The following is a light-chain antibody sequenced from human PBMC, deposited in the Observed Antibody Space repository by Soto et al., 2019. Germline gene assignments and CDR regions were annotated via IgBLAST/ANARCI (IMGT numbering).Light chain of an antibody. CDR1: SSDVGAYNY. Sequence: QSALTQPRSVSGSPGQSVTISCTGTSSDVGAYNYVSWYQHHPGKAPKLVIYDVTKRPSGVPDRFAGSKSGNTASLTISGLQAEDEAAYYCCSYAGSSLWVFGGGTQLTV. V-gene: IGLV2-11*01. CDR3: CSYAGSSLWV. CDR2: DVT. J-gene: IGLJ3*02.